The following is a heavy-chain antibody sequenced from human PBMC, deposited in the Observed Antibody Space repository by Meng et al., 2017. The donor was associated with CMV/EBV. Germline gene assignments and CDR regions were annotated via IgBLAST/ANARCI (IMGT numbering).Heavy chain of an antibody. CDR2: ISAYNGNT. Sequence: ASVKVSCKASGYTFTSYGISWVRQAPGQGLEWVGWISAYNGNTNYAQKLQGRVTMTTDTSTSTAYMELRSLRSDDTAVYYCARVMGYCSSTSCRRRGNWFDPWGQGTLVTVSS. CDR3: ARVMGYCSSTSCRRRGNWFDP. V-gene: IGHV1-18*01. J-gene: IGHJ5*02. D-gene: IGHD2-2*01. CDR1: GYTFTSYG.